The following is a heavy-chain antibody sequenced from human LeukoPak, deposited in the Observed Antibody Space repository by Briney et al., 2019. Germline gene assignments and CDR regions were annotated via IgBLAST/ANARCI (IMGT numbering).Heavy chain of an antibody. D-gene: IGHD5-12*01. J-gene: IGHJ5*02. CDR3: ARDAGNIYSGYDPNWFDP. Sequence: ASVNVSCKASGYTFTGYYMHWVRQAPGQGLEWMGRINPNSGGTNYAQKFQGRVTMTRDTSISTVYMELSRLRSDDTAVYYCARDAGNIYSGYDPNWFDPWGQGTLVTVSS. V-gene: IGHV1-2*06. CDR1: GYTFTGYY. CDR2: INPNSGGT.